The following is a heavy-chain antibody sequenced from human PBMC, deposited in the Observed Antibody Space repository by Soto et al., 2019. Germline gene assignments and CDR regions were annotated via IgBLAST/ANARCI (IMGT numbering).Heavy chain of an antibody. CDR1: GYSFTSYW. CDR2: IYPGDSDT. D-gene: IGHD6-6*01. Sequence: GESLKISCKGSGYSFTSYWIGWVRQMPGKGLEWMGIIYPGDSDTRYSPSFQGQVTISADKSISTAYLQWSSLKASDTAMYYCARLRIAALPRDYYYYGMVVWGQGTTVTGSS. CDR3: ARLRIAALPRDYYYYGMVV. J-gene: IGHJ6*02. V-gene: IGHV5-51*01.